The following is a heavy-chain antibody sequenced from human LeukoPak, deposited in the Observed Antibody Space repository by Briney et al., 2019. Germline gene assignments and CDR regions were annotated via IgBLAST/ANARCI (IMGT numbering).Heavy chain of an antibody. D-gene: IGHD3-22*01. J-gene: IGHJ4*02. CDR3: ARGRGSMVGRITMIVVVPYFGY. V-gene: IGHV4-34*01. Sequence: PSETLSLTCAVYGGSFSGYYWSWIRQPPGKGLEWIGEINHSGSTNYNPSLKSRVTISVDTSKNQFSLKLSSVTAADTAVYYCARGRGSMVGRITMIVVVPYFGYWGQGTLVTVSS. CDR1: GGSFSGYY. CDR2: INHSGST.